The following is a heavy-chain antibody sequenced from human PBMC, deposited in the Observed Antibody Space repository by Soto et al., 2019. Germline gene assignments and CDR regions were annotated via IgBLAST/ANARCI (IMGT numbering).Heavy chain of an antibody. CDR3: AREQNSLRVGYYGMDV. D-gene: IGHD5-12*01. J-gene: IGHJ6*02. V-gene: IGHV1-18*01. CDR2: ISAYNGNT. Sequence: QVQLVQSGAEVKKPGASVKVSCKASGYTFTSYGISWVRQAPGQGLEWMGWISAYNGNTTYAQKLQGRVTMTTDTSTSTAYMELRSLRSDDTAVYYCAREQNSLRVGYYGMDVWGQGTTVTVSS. CDR1: GYTFTSYG.